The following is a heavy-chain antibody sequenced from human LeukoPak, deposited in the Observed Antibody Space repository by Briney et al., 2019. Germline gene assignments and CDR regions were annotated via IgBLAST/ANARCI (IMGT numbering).Heavy chain of an antibody. Sequence: GGSLSPSCAASGFTFSSYWMHWVRQAPGKGLVWVSRINSDGSSTSYADSVKGRFTISRDNAKNTLYLQMNSLRAEDTAVYYCARVIVGATLIPFDYWGQGQLLPVSS. V-gene: IGHV3-74*01. CDR2: INSDGSST. CDR3: ARVIVGATLIPFDY. J-gene: IGHJ4*02. CDR1: GFTFSSYW. D-gene: IGHD1-26*01.